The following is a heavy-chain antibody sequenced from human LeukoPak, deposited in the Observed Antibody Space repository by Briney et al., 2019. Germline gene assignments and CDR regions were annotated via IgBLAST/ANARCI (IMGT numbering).Heavy chain of an antibody. CDR1: GFTFSIYA. CDR2: IRDTGSGT. Sequence: TGGSLRLSCAASGFTFSIYAMSWVRQAPGKGLEWVSAIRDTGSGTYYADSVKGRFTISRDNTKNSLYLQMNSLRAEDTAVYYCAREVTPYYWGQGTLVTVSS. V-gene: IGHV3-23*01. J-gene: IGHJ4*02. D-gene: IGHD4-23*01. CDR3: AREVTPYY.